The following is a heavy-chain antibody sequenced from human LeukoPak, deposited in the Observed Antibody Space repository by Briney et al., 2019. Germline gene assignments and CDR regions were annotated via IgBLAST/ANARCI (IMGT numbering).Heavy chain of an antibody. Sequence: GGSLRLSCAASGVTFSGYWMHWVRQAPGKGLEWVSAISGSSVYIYYADSVKGRFTISRDNAKNSLFLQMNSLRAEDTAVYYCARGLGSSNYDVGNLWGQGTLVTVSS. D-gene: IGHD3-10*02. CDR3: ARGLGSSNYDVGNL. CDR2: ISGSSVYI. CDR1: GVTFSGYW. V-gene: IGHV3-21*01. J-gene: IGHJ5*02.